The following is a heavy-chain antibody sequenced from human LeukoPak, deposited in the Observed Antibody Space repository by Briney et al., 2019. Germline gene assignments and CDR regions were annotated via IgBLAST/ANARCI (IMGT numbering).Heavy chain of an antibody. D-gene: IGHD3-22*01. CDR3: ATNYDSSGYWDY. V-gene: IGHV3-23*01. CDR1: GFTFSTFA. J-gene: IGHJ4*02. Sequence: TGGSLRLSCAASGFTFSTFAMNWVRQAPGKGLEWVSVISASGEAAHYADSVKGRFTISRDNSKNTLYLQMNSLGTEDTAVYYCATNYDSSGYWDYWGQGTLVTVSS. CDR2: ISASGEAA.